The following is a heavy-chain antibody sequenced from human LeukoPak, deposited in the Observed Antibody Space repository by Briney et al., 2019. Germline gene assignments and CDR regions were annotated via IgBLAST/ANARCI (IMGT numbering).Heavy chain of an antibody. CDR2: IKEDGSAK. J-gene: IGHJ4*02. CDR3: AKNDEGYY. V-gene: IGHV3-7*01. D-gene: IGHD2/OR15-2a*01. CDR1: GFTFSKSW. Sequence: GGSLRLSCAASGFTFSKSWMSWLRQTPEKGLEWVANIKEDGSAKYYVDSVKGRFTISRDNAKNSLYLQMNSLRAEDTAVYYCAKNDEGYYWGQGVLVTVSS.